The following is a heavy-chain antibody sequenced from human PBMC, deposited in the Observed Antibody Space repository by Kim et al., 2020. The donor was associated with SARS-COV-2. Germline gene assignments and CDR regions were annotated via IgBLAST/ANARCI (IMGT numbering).Heavy chain of an antibody. D-gene: IGHD3-10*01. J-gene: IGHJ6*02. CDR2: IIPIFGTA. CDR3: AAQVLLWFGELNGYYYYGMDV. V-gene: IGHV1-69*13. Sequence: SVKVSCKASGGTFSSYAISWVRQAPGQGLEWMGGIIPIFGTANYAQKFQGRVMITADESTSTAYMELSSLRSEDTAVYYCAAQVLLWFGELNGYYYYGMDVWGQGTTVTVSS. CDR1: GGTFSSYA.